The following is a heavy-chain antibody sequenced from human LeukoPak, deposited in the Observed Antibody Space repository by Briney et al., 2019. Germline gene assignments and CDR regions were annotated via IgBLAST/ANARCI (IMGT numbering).Heavy chain of an antibody. J-gene: IGHJ4*02. V-gene: IGHV3-30*02. D-gene: IGHD6-6*01. CDR3: AKDFAGSSYYFDY. CDR2: IRYDGSNK. Sequence: GVLRLSCAASGFTFSSYGMHWVRQAPGKGLEWVALIRYDGSNKYYADSVKGRFTISRDNSKNTLYLQMNSLRAEDTAVYYCAKDFAGSSYYFDYWGQGTLVTVSS. CDR1: GFTFSSYG.